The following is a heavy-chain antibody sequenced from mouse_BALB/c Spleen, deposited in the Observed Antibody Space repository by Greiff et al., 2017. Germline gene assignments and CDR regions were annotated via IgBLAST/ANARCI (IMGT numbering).Heavy chain of an antibody. J-gene: IGHJ4*01. CDR1: GYTFTSYT. D-gene: IGHD2-3*01. V-gene: IGHV1-4*01. CDR3: ARGGYFYAMDY. CDR2: INPSSGYT. Sequence: QVQLQQSGAELVRPGASVKMSCKASGYTFTSYTMHWVKQRPGQGLEWIGYINPSSGYTNYNQKFKDKATLTADKSSSTAYMQLSSLTSEDSAVYYCARGGYFYAMDYWGQGTSVTVSS.